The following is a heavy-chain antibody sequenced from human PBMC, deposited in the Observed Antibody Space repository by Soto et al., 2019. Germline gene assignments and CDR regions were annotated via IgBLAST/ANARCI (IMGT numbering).Heavy chain of an antibody. CDR2: IIPIFGTA. CDR3: ARVGGDWNEGYYYGMDV. Sequence: SVKVSCKASGGTFSSYAISWVRQAPGQGLEWMGGIIPIFGTANYAQKFQGRVTITADESTSTAYMELSSLRSEDTAVYYCARVGGDWNEGYYYGMDVWGQGTTVTVS. D-gene: IGHD1-1*01. CDR1: GGTFSSYA. J-gene: IGHJ6*02. V-gene: IGHV1-69*13.